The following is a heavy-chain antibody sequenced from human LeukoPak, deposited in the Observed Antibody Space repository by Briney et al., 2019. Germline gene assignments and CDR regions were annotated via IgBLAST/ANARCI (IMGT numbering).Heavy chain of an antibody. CDR2: ISSSSSYI. CDR3: ARDLIVGATKENYGMDV. V-gene: IGHV3-21*01. J-gene: IGHJ6*02. CDR1: GFTFSSYS. D-gene: IGHD1-26*01. Sequence: PGGSLRLSCAASGFTFSSYSMNWVRQAPGKGLEWVSSISSSSSYIYYADSVKGRFTISRDNAKNSLYLQMNSLRAEDTAVYYCARDLIVGATKENYGMDVWGQGTTVTVSS.